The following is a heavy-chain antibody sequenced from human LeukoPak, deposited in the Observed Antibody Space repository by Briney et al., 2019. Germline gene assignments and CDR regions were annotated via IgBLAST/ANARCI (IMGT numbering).Heavy chain of an antibody. CDR1: GFTFSSYG. D-gene: IGHD2-2*02. CDR3: ARAPRIQLLYRGFDH. V-gene: IGHV3-21*04. Sequence: AGGSLRLSCAASGFTFSSYGMHWVRQAPGKGLEWVSSISSSSSYIYYADSVKGRFIISRDNARNSLYLQMDSLRGEDTAVYYCARAPRIQLLYRGFDHWGQGTVVTVSS. J-gene: IGHJ4*02. CDR2: ISSSSSYI.